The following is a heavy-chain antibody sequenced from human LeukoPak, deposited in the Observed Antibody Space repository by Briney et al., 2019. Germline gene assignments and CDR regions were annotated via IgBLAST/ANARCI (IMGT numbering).Heavy chain of an antibody. Sequence: PGGSLRLSCAASGFTFSSYAMSWVRQAPGKGLEWVSAISGSGGSTYYADSVKGRFTVSRDTSENTLSLQMNSLRDEDTAVYYCARDSGSSSWAYSWGQGTLVTVSS. CDR2: ISGSGGST. V-gene: IGHV3-23*01. J-gene: IGHJ4*02. CDR1: GFTFSSYA. CDR3: ARDSGSSSWAYS. D-gene: IGHD6-6*01.